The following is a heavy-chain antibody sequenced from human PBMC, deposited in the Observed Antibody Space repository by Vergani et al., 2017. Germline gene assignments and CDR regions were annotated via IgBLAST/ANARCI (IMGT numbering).Heavy chain of an antibody. Sequence: EAQLVESGGGAVKPGGSLRLSCTASGISFSNYTINWVRQAPGKGLEWVASISSSSAYIDYVDSIKGRFTISRDNAKRSVFLQMNSLRAEDTAVYYCARTGEWMRSHNGPPDYVFALDVWGQGTTVIVSS. CDR2: ISSSSAYI. J-gene: IGHJ6*02. D-gene: IGHD3-10*01. CDR1: GISFSNYT. V-gene: IGHV3-21*02. CDR3: ARTGEWMRSHNGPPDYVFALDV.